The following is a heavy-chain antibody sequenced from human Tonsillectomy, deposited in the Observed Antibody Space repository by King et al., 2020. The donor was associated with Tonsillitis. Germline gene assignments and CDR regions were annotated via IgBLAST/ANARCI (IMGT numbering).Heavy chain of an antibody. CDR1: GGSFSGYY. CDR2: INHSGST. J-gene: IGHJ5*02. V-gene: IGHV4-34*01. CDR3: AGRYVRRSRCPNWFDP. Sequence: VQLQQWGAGLLKPSETLSLTCAVYGGSFSGYYWSWIRQPPGKGLEWIGEINHSGSTNYNPSLKSRVTISVDTSANQFSLKLRSVIAADTAVYYCAGRYVRRSRCPNWFDPWGQGTLVTVSS. D-gene: IGHD2-2*01.